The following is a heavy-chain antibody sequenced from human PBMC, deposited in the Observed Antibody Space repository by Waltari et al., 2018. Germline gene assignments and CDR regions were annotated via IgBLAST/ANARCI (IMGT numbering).Heavy chain of an antibody. Sequence: QVQLVESGGGVVQPGRSLRLSCAASGFTFSSYGMHWVRQAPGKGLEWVAVIWYDGSNKYYADSVKGRFTISRDNSKNTLYLQMNSLRAEDTAMYYCAKDPGFFGVVINYFDYWGQGTLVTVSS. CDR2: IWYDGSNK. J-gene: IGHJ4*02. V-gene: IGHV3-30*18. D-gene: IGHD3-3*01. CDR1: GFTFSSYG. CDR3: AKDPGFFGVVINYFDY.